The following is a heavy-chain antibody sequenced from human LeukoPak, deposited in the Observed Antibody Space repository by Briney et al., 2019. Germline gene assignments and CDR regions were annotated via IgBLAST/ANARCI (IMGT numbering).Heavy chain of an antibody. CDR2: INHSGGT. CDR1: GGSFSGYS. D-gene: IGHD3-9*01. CDR3: ARVRVYYDILTGYYDPDWFDP. Sequence: SETLSLTCAVYGGSFSGYSWNWIRQPPVKGLEWIGEINHSGGTNYNPSLKSRVTISVDTSKNQFSLKLSSVTAADTAVYYCARVRVYYDILTGYYDPDWFDPWGQGTLVTVSS. J-gene: IGHJ5*02. V-gene: IGHV4-34*01.